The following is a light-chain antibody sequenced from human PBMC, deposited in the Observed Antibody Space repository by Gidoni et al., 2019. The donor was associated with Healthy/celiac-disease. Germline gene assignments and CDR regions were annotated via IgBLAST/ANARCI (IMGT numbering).Light chain of an antibody. CDR3: QQSYSTPWT. Sequence: DLQMTQSPYSLSASVGDRVTITGRASQSISSYLNWYQQKPGKAPKLLIYAASSLQSGVPSRFSGSGSGTDFTLTISSLQPEEFATYYCQQSYSTPWTFGQGTKVEIK. CDR2: AAS. CDR1: QSISSY. J-gene: IGKJ1*01. V-gene: IGKV1-39*01.